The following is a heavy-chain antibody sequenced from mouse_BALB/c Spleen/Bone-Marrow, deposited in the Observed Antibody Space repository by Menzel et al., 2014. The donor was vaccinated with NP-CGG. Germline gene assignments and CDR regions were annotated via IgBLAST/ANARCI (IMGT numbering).Heavy chain of an antibody. CDR3: ARWRGAYGNIRRGYAMDY. CDR2: ISSGSSTI. D-gene: IGHD2-1*01. CDR1: GLTFSSFG. V-gene: IGHV5-17*02. J-gene: IGHJ4*01. Sequence: EVKLVESGGGLVQPGGSRKLSCAASGLTFSSFGLHWVRQAPEKGLEWVAYISSGSSTIYYADTVKGRFTISRDNPKNTLFLQMTSRRSEDTAMYYCARWRGAYGNIRRGYAMDYWGQGTSVTVSS.